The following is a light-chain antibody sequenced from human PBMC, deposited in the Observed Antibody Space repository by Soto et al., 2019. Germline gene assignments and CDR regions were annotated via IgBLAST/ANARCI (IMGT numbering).Light chain of an antibody. J-gene: IGKJ4*01. Sequence: DIQMTQSPSTLSASVGDRDTITCRASQSISSWLAWYQQKPGKAPKLLIYKASSLESGVPSRFSGSGSGTEFTLTISSLQPDDFATYYCQQYNSYSPTTFGGGTKVEIK. CDR2: KAS. V-gene: IGKV1-5*03. CDR3: QQYNSYSPTT. CDR1: QSISSW.